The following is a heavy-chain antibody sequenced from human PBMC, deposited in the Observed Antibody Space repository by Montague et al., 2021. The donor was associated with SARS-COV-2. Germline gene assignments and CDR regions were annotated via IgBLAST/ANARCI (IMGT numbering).Heavy chain of an antibody. Sequence: SETLSLTCTVSDGSISHYTCHWSRHPPGKGLELMWNIHFSCSTNYNSSLKSRVAISLDSYENQFPLTLSAVTAAATAVYFCSRHPPGSARDEYWGQGILVTVSS. CDR3: SRHPPGSARDEY. CDR1: DGSISHYT. D-gene: IGHD2-15*01. CDR2: IHFSCST. J-gene: IGHJ4*02. V-gene: IGHV4-59*08.